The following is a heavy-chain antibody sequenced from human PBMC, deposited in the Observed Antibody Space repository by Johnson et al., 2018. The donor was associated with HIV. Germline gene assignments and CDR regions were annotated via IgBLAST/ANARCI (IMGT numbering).Heavy chain of an antibody. CDR1: GFTFSSYA. CDR2: ISSNGGST. V-gene: IGHV3-64*01. Sequence: VQLVESGGGLVKPGGSLRLSCAASGFTFSSYAMHWVRQAPGKGLEYVSAISSNGGSTYYANSVKGRFTIASDNSKNTLYLQMGSLRAEDMAVYCCARGIGEQQLVPGRPPPGDDAFDIWGQGTMVTVSS. J-gene: IGHJ3*02. D-gene: IGHD6-13*01. CDR3: ARGIGEQQLVPGRPPPGDDAFDI.